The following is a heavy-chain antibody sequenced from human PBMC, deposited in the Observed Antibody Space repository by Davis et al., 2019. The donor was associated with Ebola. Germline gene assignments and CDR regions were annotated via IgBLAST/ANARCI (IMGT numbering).Heavy chain of an antibody. D-gene: IGHD3-10*01. Sequence: MPSETLFLTCTVSGGSISSYYWSWIRQPPGKGLEWIGYIYYSGSTNYNPSLKSRVTISVDTSKNQFSLKLSSVTAADTAVYYCARGRRVYYGSGSNYYYYYGMDVWGQGTTVTVSS. CDR3: ARGRRVYYGSGSNYYYYYGMDV. V-gene: IGHV4-59*12. J-gene: IGHJ6*02. CDR2: IYYSGST. CDR1: GGSISSYY.